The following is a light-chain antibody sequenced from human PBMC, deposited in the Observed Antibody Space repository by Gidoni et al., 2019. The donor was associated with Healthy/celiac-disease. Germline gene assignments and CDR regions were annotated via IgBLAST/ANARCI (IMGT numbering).Light chain of an antibody. J-gene: IGLJ2*01. CDR3: CSYAGSFVV. V-gene: IGLV2-11*01. CDR2: DVS. CDR1: SSDVGCYNY. Sequence: QSALTQPRSVSGSPGQSVTISCTGTSSDVGCYNYVSWYQKHPGKAPKLMIYDVSKRPSGVPDRFSGSKSGNTASLTISGLQAEDEADYYCCSYAGSFVVFGGGTKLTVL.